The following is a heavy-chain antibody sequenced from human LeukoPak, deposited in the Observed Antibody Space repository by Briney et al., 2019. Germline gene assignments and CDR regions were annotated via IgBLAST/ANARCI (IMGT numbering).Heavy chain of an antibody. D-gene: IGHD2-2*01. J-gene: IGHJ4*02. V-gene: IGHV4-59*01. CDR1: GDSINSNY. CDR3: ARSGNSSFDY. Sequence: PSETLSLTCTVSGDSINSNYWSWIRQSPGKGLEWIGYIYYSGSTNYNPSLKSRVTISIGTSKNQFSLKLNSVTAADAAVYYCARSGNSSFDYWGQGTLVTVSS. CDR2: IYYSGST.